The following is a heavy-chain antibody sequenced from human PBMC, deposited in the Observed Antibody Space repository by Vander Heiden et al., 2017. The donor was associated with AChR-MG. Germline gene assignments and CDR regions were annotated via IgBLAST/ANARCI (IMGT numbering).Heavy chain of an antibody. Sequence: QVQLVQSGAEVKKPGASVKVSCKASGYTFTSYYMHWVRKAPGQGLEWMGRINPSGGSTSYAQKCQGRVTMTRDTSTSTVYMELSSLRSEDTAVYYCARVPTPVAAAGEIHHYYYYGMDVWGQGTTVTVSS. CDR1: GYTFTSYY. CDR2: INPSGGST. D-gene: IGHD6-13*01. V-gene: IGHV1-46*03. J-gene: IGHJ6*02. CDR3: ARVPTPVAAAGEIHHYYYYGMDV.